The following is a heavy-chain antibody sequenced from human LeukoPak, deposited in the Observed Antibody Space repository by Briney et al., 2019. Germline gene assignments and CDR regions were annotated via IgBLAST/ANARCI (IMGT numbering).Heavy chain of an antibody. CDR1: GFTFSSYW. CDR3: AKGIFNYYMDV. Sequence: GGSLRLSCAASGFTFSSYWMSWVRQAPGKGLEWVANIKQDGSEKYYVDSVKGRFTISRDNAKNSLYLQMNSLRAEDTALYYCAKGIFNYYMDVWGKGTTVTISS. J-gene: IGHJ6*03. CDR2: IKQDGSEK. V-gene: IGHV3-7*03. D-gene: IGHD3-10*01.